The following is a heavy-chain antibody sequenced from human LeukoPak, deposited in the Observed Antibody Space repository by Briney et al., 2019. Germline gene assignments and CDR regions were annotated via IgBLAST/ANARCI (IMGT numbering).Heavy chain of an antibody. CDR2: INHSGST. J-gene: IGHJ5*02. V-gene: IGHV4-34*01. CDR1: GGSFSGYY. CDR3: ATGTSSTDGWFDP. D-gene: IGHD2-2*01. Sequence: PSETLSLTCAVYGGSFSGYYWSWIRQPPGKGLEWIGEINHSGSTNYNPSLKSRVTISVDTSKNQFSLKLNSVTAADTAVYYCATGTSSTDGWFDPWGQGTLVTVSS.